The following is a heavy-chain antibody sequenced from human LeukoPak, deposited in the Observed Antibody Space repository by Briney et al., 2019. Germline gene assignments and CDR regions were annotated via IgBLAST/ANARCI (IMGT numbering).Heavy chain of an antibody. V-gene: IGHV1-2*06. D-gene: IGHD3-22*01. Sequence: GASVKVSCEASGYTFTGYYMHWVRQAPGQGLEWMGRINPNSGGTNYAQKFQGRVTMTRDTSISTAYMELSRLRSDDTAVYYCARGDSSGYYLHHDYWGQGTLVTVSS. J-gene: IGHJ4*02. CDR1: GYTFTGYY. CDR2: INPNSGGT. CDR3: ARGDSSGYYLHHDY.